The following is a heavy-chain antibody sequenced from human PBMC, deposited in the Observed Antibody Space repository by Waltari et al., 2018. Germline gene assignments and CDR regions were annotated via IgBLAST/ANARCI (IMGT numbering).Heavy chain of an antibody. D-gene: IGHD3-10*01. CDR1: GGTFSSYA. J-gene: IGHJ6*02. CDR2: IIPIFGTA. V-gene: IGHV1-69*08. CDR3: ARAVRGMDV. Sequence: QIQLVQSAPEVTQPGSSVKVSCKSSGGTFSSYAISWVRQAPGQGLEWMGRIIPIFGTANYAQKFQGRVTITADKSTSTAYMELSSLRSEDTAVYDCARAVRGMDVWGQGTTVTVSS.